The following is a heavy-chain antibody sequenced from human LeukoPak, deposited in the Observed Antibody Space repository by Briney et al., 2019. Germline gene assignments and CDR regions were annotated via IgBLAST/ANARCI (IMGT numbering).Heavy chain of an antibody. V-gene: IGHV3-30-3*01. CDR2: ISDNGNNE. J-gene: IGHJ4*02. D-gene: IGHD6-19*01. Sequence: GGSLRLSCAASGFTFSSYAMHWVRQAPGKGLEWVTVISDNGNNEHYADSVKGRFTISRDNSKNTLYLQMNSLRAEDTAVYYCAKDNGWTLDYWGQGTLVTVSS. CDR3: AKDNGWTLDY. CDR1: GFTFSSYA.